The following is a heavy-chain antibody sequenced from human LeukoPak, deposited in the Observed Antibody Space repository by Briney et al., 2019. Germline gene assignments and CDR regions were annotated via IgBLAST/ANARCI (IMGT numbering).Heavy chain of an antibody. CDR1: GGSISNYY. V-gene: IGHV4-34*01. CDR2: INHSGST. D-gene: IGHD4-11*01. Sequence: SETLSLTCTVSGGSISNYYWSWIRQPPGKGLEWIGEINHSGSTNYNPSLKSRVTISVDTSKNQFSLKLSSVTAADTAVYYCARGGRGYSTYVLFPFDYWGQGTLVTVSS. CDR3: ARGGRGYSTYVLFPFDY. J-gene: IGHJ4*02.